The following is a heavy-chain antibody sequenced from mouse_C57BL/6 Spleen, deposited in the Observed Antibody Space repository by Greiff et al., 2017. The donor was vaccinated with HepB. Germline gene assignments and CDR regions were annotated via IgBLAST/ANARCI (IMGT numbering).Heavy chain of an antibody. V-gene: IGHV1-54*01. CDR1: GYAFTNYL. CDR2: INPGSGGT. Sequence: VQLVESGAELVRPGTSVKVSCKASGYAFTNYLIEWVKQRPGQGLEWIGVINPGSGGTNYNEKFKGKATLTADKSSSTAYMQLSSLTSEDSAVYFCARDDYDEVDYWGQGTTLTVSS. D-gene: IGHD2-4*01. CDR3: ARDDYDEVDY. J-gene: IGHJ2*01.